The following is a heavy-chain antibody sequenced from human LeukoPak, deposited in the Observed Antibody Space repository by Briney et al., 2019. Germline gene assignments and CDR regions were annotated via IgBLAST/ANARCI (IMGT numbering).Heavy chain of an antibody. Sequence: SETLSPTCTVSGGSISGYYWSWIRQPPGKGLEWIGYIYYSGSTNYNPSLKSRVTISVDRSKNQFSLKLSSVTAADTAVYYCARSDNWFDPWGQGTLVTVSS. CDR3: ARSDNWFDP. V-gene: IGHV4-59*12. CDR2: IYYSGST. CDR1: GGSISGYY. J-gene: IGHJ5*02.